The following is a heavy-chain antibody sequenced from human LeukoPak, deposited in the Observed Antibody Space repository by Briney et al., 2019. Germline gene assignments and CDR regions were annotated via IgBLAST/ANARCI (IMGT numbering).Heavy chain of an antibody. V-gene: IGHV4-34*01. CDR2: INHSGST. D-gene: IGHD3-10*01. CDR1: GGSFSGYY. CDR3: ARRGGLWFGEIFIGVYYFDY. J-gene: IGHJ4*02. Sequence: PSETLSLTCAVYGGSFSGYYWSWIRQPPGKGLEWIGEINHSGSTNYNPSLKSRVTISVDTSKNQFSLKLSSVTAADTAVYYCARRGGLWFGEIFIGVYYFDYWGQGTLVTVSS.